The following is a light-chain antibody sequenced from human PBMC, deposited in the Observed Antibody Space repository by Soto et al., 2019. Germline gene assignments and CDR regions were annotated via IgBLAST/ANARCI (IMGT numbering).Light chain of an antibody. Sequence: EILLTQSPVTLSLSAGERATLACISSQSVSFNSLAWYQQKGGHAPRLLIYAASTRATGVPDRFSGTGSGTDFALTISRLETDDSAVYYCQQYGGSPFTFGPGTTVDNK. CDR2: AAS. CDR3: QQYGGSPFT. CDR1: QSVSFNS. V-gene: IGKV3-20*01. J-gene: IGKJ3*01.